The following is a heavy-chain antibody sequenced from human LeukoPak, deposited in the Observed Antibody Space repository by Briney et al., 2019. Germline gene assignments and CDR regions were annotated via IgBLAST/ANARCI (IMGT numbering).Heavy chain of an antibody. Sequence: SETLSLTCTVSGGSISSYYWSWIRQPPGKGLEWIGYIYYSGSTNYNPSLKSRVTISVDTSKNQFSLKLSSVTAADTAVYYCARGGAVALLDYRGQGTLVTVSS. CDR1: GGSISSYY. D-gene: IGHD6-19*01. V-gene: IGHV4-59*01. CDR2: IYYSGST. CDR3: ARGGAVALLDY. J-gene: IGHJ4*02.